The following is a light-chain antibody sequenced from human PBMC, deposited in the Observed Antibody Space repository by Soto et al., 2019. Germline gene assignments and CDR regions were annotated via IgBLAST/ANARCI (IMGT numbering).Light chain of an antibody. CDR3: QQSYRTPPWT. V-gene: IGKV1-39*01. CDR1: QSISSF. J-gene: IGKJ1*01. CDR2: AAS. Sequence: DLQMTQSPSSLSASVGDRVTITCRASQSISSFLNWYQQKPGKAPKLLIYAASSLQSGVPSRFSGSGSGTDFTLTISSLQPEDIAIYYCQQSYRTPPWTFGQGTKVEIK.